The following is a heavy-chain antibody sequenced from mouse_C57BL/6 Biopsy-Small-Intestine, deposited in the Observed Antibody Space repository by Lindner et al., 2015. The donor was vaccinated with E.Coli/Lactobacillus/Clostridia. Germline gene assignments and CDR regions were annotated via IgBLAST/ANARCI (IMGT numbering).Heavy chain of an antibody. J-gene: IGHJ1*03. CDR1: GYSFTDYN. V-gene: IGHV1-39*01. Sequence: QLQESGPELVKPGASVKISCKASGYSFTDYNMNWVKQSNGKSLEWIGQINPNYGTTSYNQKFKGKATLTADQSSSTAYMQLNSLTSEDSAVYYCARWAGTAYWYFDVWGTGTTVTVSS. D-gene: IGHD4-1*01. CDR3: ARWAGTAYWYFDV. CDR2: INPNYGTT.